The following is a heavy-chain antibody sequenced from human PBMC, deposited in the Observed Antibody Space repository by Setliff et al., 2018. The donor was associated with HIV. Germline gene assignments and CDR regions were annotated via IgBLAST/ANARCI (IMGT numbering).Heavy chain of an antibody. D-gene: IGHD7-27*01. J-gene: IGHJ4*02. CDR2: ISWNGVTT. V-gene: IGHV3-20*04. CDR1: GFTFDGYG. Sequence: GGSLRLSCSASGFTFDGYGMSWVRQTPGQGLEWVAGISWNGVTTGHIASVKGRFTISRDNAKDSLYLQMNSLRADDTAVYYCARESMGTYFDYWGQGTLVTVSS. CDR3: ARESMGTYFDY.